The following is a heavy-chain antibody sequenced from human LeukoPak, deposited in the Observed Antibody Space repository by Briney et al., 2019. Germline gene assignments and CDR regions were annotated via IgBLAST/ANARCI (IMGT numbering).Heavy chain of an antibody. V-gene: IGHV4-30-4*01. D-gene: IGHD5-18*01. CDR3: ARGYSLDY. Sequence: SETLSLTCTVSTASISSGGYYWSWIRQPPGKGLEWIGYIYYSGSTYYTPSLRGRVTISVDTSKNQFSLNLSSVTAADTAVYYCARGYSLDYWGQGTLVTVSS. CDR1: TASISSGGYY. CDR2: IYYSGST. J-gene: IGHJ4*02.